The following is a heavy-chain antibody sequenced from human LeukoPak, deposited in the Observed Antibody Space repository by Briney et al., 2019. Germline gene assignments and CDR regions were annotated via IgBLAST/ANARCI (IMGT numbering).Heavy chain of an antibody. CDR1: GFTLRSNY. CDR3: ARVRRSTSWSFDP. V-gene: IGHV3-53*04. CDR2: IYSGGST. J-gene: IGHJ5*02. Sequence: GGSLRLSCAASGFTLRSNYMSWVRQAPGKGLEGVSVIYSGGSTYYSDSVKGRFTISRHNSKNTLYLQMNSLRAEDTAVYYCARVRRSTSWSFDPWGQGTLVTVSS. D-gene: IGHD2-2*01.